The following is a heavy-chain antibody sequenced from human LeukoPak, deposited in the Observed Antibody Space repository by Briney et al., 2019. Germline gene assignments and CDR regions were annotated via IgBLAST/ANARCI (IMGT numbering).Heavy chain of an antibody. Sequence: GGSLRLSCAASGFTFSSYAMSWVRQAPGKGLEWVSAISGSGGSSYYADSVKGRFTISRDNSKNTLFLQMNSLRAEDTAVYYCARDREYYNILTGYKVSHYFDYWGQGTLVTVSS. CDR1: GFTFSSYA. J-gene: IGHJ4*02. D-gene: IGHD3-9*01. CDR2: ISGSGGSS. CDR3: ARDREYYNILTGYKVSHYFDY. V-gene: IGHV3-23*01.